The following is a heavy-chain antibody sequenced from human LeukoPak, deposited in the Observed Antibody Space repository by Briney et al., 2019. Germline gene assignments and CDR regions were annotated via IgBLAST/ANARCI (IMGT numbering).Heavy chain of an antibody. Sequence: GGSLRLSCAASGFTFSSYAMHWVRQAQGKGLEWVAVISYDGSNKYYADSVKGRFTISRDNSKNTLYLQMNSLRAEDTAVYYCARDQQYYYDSSGTVGYWGQGTLVTVSS. CDR3: ARDQQYYYDSSGTVGY. D-gene: IGHD3-22*01. J-gene: IGHJ4*02. CDR2: ISYDGSNK. V-gene: IGHV3-30-3*01. CDR1: GFTFSSYA.